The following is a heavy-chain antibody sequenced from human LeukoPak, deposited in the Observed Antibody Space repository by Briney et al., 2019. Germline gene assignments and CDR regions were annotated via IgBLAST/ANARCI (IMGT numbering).Heavy chain of an antibody. J-gene: IGHJ4*02. D-gene: IGHD3-9*01. CDR1: GYSFTDYY. Sequence: ASVKVSCKASGYSFTDYYIHWVRQATGQGLEWMGWMNPNSGNTGYAQKFQGRVTMTRNTSISTAYMELSSLRSEDTAVYYCARGLFPPDYDILTGYSYWGQGTLVTVSS. CDR2: MNPNSGNT. CDR3: ARGLFPPDYDILTGYSY. V-gene: IGHV1-8*02.